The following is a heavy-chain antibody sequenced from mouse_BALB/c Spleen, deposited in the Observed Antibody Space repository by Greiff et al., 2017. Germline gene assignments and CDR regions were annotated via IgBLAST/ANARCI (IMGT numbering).Heavy chain of an antibody. CDR3: ARSELGLDY. Sequence: EVQVVESGAELVKPGASVKLSCTASGFNIKDTYMHWVKQRPEQGLEWIGRIDPANGNTKYDPKFQGKATITADTSSNTAYLQLSSLTSEDTAVYYCARSELGLDYWGQGTTLTVSS. V-gene: IGHV14-3*02. J-gene: IGHJ2*01. CDR1: GFNIKDTY. D-gene: IGHD4-1*01. CDR2: IDPANGNT.